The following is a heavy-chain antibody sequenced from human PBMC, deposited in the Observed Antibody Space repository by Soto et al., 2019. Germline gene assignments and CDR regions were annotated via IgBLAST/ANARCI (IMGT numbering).Heavy chain of an antibody. CDR1: GGSFSGYY. Sequence: QVQLQQWGAGLLKPSETLSLTCAVYGGSFSGYYWSWIRQPPGKGLEWIGEINHSGSTNYNPSLKSRVTISVDTSKNQFSLKLSSVTAADTAVYYCARGHTPLAVAGAFDYWGQGTLVTVSS. J-gene: IGHJ4*02. D-gene: IGHD6-19*01. CDR3: ARGHTPLAVAGAFDY. CDR2: INHSGST. V-gene: IGHV4-34*01.